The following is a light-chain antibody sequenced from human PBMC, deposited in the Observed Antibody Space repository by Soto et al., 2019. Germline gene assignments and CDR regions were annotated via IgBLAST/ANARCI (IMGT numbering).Light chain of an antibody. CDR1: SNDVGGYNY. CDR2: DVS. V-gene: IGLV2-14*01. CDR3: SSYTSSSFVV. Sequence: QSALTQPASVSGSPGQSITIFCTGTSNDVGGYNYVSWYQQHPGKAPKLMIYDVSNRPSGVSNRFSGSKSGNTASLTISGLQAEDEADYYCSSYTSSSFVVFGGGTKLTVL. J-gene: IGLJ2*01.